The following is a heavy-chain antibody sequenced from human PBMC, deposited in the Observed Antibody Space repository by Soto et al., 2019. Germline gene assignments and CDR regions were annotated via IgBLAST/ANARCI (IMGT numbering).Heavy chain of an antibody. CDR2: IYYSGST. V-gene: IGHV4-39*01. Sequence: QLQLQESGPGLVKPSETLSLTCTVSGGSISSSSYYWGWIRQPPGKGLEWIGSIYYSGSTYYNPSLKSRVTISVDTSKNQFSLKLSSVTAADTAVYYCARPYYYGSGSYWSWFDPWGQGTLVTVSS. CDR1: GGSISSSSYY. J-gene: IGHJ5*02. CDR3: ARPYYYGSGSYWSWFDP. D-gene: IGHD3-10*01.